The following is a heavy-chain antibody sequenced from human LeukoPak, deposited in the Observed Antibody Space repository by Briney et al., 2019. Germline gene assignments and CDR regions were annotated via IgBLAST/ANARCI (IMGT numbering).Heavy chain of an antibody. CDR3: ARVGAIVVVPAAIFNWFDP. J-gene: IGHJ5*02. Sequence: GSLRLSCAASGFTVSSNYMNWIRQPPGKGLEWIGEINHSGSTNYNPSLKSRVTISVDTSKNQFSLKLSSVTAADTAVYYCARVGAIVVVPAAIFNWFDPWGQGTLVTVSS. CDR2: INHSGST. D-gene: IGHD2-2*02. V-gene: IGHV4-34*01. CDR1: GFTVSSNY.